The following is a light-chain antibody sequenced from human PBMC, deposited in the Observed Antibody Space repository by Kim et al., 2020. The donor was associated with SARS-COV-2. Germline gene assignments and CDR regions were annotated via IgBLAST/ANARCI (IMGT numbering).Light chain of an antibody. CDR1: NIGGKS. J-gene: IGLJ3*02. V-gene: IGLV3-21*04. CDR3: QVWDSSSDHRV. Sequence: APGKTARITGGGNNIGGKSVRWYQQKPGQAPVLVIYYDSDRPSGIPERFSGSNSGNTATLTISRVEAGDEADYYCQVWDSSSDHRVFGGGTKLTVL. CDR2: YDS.